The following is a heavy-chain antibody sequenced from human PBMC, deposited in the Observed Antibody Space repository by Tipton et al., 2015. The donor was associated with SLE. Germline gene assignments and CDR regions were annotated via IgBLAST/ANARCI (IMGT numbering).Heavy chain of an antibody. Sequence: QLVQSGAEVKKPGASVKVSCKASGYTFTSYYMHWVRQAPGQGLEWMGIINPSGGSTSYAQKFQGRVTMTRDTSISTAYMELSRLRSDDTAVYYCAREAYDFWSGYYPNWFDPWGQGTLVTVSS. CDR2: INPSGGST. D-gene: IGHD3-3*01. J-gene: IGHJ5*02. V-gene: IGHV1-46*01. CDR3: AREAYDFWSGYYPNWFDP. CDR1: GYTFTSYY.